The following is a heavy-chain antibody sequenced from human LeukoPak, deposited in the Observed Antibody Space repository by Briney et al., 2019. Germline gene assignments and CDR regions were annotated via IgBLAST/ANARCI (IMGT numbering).Heavy chain of an antibody. CDR1: EFTFTSYA. D-gene: IGHD3-22*01. V-gene: IGHV3-30*04. Sequence: GGSLRLSCAASEFTFTSYAMHWVRQAPGKGLEWVAFISHDGSTKYYADSMKGRFTISRDNSKNTLYLQMNSLRAEDTATFYCARAFYYVSSVYHDPLDSWGHGTLVTVSS. CDR2: ISHDGSTK. CDR3: ARAFYYVSSVYHDPLDS. J-gene: IGHJ5*01.